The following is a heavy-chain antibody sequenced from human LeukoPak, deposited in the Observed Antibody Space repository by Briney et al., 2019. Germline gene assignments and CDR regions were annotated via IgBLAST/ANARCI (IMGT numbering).Heavy chain of an antibody. J-gene: IGHJ6*02. V-gene: IGHV3-21*01. Sequence: GSLRLSCAASGFTFSSYSMNWVRQAPGKGLEWVSSISSSSSYIYYADSVKGRFTISRDNAKNSLYLQMNSLRAEDTAVYYCAREEAGSGSSYYYYYGMDVWGQGTTVTVSS. CDR2: ISSSSSYI. CDR1: GFTFSSYS. CDR3: AREEAGSGSSYYYYYGMDV. D-gene: IGHD3-10*01.